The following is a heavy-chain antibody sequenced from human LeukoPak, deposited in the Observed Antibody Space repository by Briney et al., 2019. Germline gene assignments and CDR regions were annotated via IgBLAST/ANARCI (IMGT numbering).Heavy chain of an antibody. CDR3: ARLSADGRITIY. CDR2: IYYSGST. Sequence: SETLSLTCTVSRDSISSSSYYGGWIRQPPGKGLEWIGSIYYSGSTYYNPSLKSRVTVSVDTSKNQFSLKLSSVTAADTAVYYCARLSADGRITIYWGQGPLVSVPS. CDR1: RDSISSSSYY. J-gene: IGHJ4*02. D-gene: IGHD3-10*01. V-gene: IGHV4-39*01.